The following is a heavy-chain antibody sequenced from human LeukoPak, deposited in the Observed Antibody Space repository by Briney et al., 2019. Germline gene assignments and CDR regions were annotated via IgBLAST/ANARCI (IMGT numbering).Heavy chain of an antibody. CDR2: VFYSGIT. CDR3: ARLRRGYSGYDYRGAFDI. D-gene: IGHD5-12*01. Sequence: SETLSLTCTVSGGFIRDSGYYWGWIRQPPGKGLEWIGTVFYSGITYYNSSLQSRVTISVDTSKNQFSLKLSSVTAADTAVYYCARLRRGYSGYDYRGAFDIWGQGTMVTVSS. CDR1: GGFIRDSGYY. V-gene: IGHV4-39*01. J-gene: IGHJ3*02.